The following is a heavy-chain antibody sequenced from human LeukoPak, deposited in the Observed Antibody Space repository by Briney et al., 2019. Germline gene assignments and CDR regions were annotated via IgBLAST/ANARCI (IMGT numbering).Heavy chain of an antibody. Sequence: ASLKVSCKPSGYTFTNYYMHWLRRAPGQGLEWMGWINPNGGTNYVQKFQGRVTMTMDTSISTAYMELSSLRSDDTAVYYCARGSSTQLWLQDSWGQGTLVTVSS. CDR3: ARGSSTQLWLQDS. CDR1: GYTFTNYY. D-gene: IGHD5-18*01. CDR2: INPNGGT. J-gene: IGHJ4*02. V-gene: IGHV1-2*02.